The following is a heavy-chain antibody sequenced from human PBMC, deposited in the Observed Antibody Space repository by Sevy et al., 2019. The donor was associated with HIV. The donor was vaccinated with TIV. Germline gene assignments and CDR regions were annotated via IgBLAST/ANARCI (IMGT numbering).Heavy chain of an antibody. CDR1: GFTFSSYS. CDR2: ISSSSSYI. J-gene: IGHJ4*02. CDR3: ARARTSGRDSYNYVGY. Sequence: GGSLRLSCAASGFTFSSYSMNWVRQAPGKGLEWVSSISSSSSYIYYADSVKGRFTISRDNAKNSLYLQMNSLRAEDTAVYYCARARTSGRDSYNYVGYRGQGTLVTVSS. D-gene: IGHD5-12*01. V-gene: IGHV3-21*01.